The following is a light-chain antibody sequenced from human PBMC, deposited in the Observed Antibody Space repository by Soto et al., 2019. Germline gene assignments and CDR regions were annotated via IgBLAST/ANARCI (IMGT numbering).Light chain of an antibody. Sequence: QSVLTQPASVSGSPGQSITISCTGASSDVGGYNYVSWYQQHPGKAPQLIIYDVTARPSGVSNRFSGSKSGNTASLTISGLQTEDEAEYYCSSYTIARTPGVVFGGGTQLTVL. CDR3: SSYTIARTPGVV. V-gene: IGLV2-14*03. J-gene: IGLJ2*01. CDR1: SSDVGGYNY. CDR2: DVT.